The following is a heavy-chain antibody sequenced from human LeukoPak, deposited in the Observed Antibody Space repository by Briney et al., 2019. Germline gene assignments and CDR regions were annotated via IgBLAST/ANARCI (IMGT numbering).Heavy chain of an antibody. CDR3: ARSALDDYVWGSHRSPRHFDY. J-gene: IGHJ4*02. Sequence: SETLSLTCAVYGGSFSGYYWSWIRQPPGKGLEWIGEINHSGSTNYNPSLKSRVTISVDTSKNQFSLKLSSVTAADTAVYYCARSALDDYVWGSHRSPRHFDYWGQGTLVTVSS. D-gene: IGHD3-16*02. CDR2: INHSGST. CDR1: GGSFSGYY. V-gene: IGHV4-34*01.